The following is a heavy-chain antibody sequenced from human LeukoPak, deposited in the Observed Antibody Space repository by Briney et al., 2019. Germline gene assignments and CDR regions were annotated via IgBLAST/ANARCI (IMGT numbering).Heavy chain of an antibody. CDR3: AKAVTTYFDY. CDR1: GFTFTDTY. D-gene: IGHD4-17*01. J-gene: IGHJ4*02. CDR2: ISPSGTDI. V-gene: IGHV3-11*01. Sequence: PGGSLRLSCAVSGFTFTDTYMTWIRQAPGKGLESLSYISPSGTDISYADSVKGRFTISRDNSKNTLYLQMNSLRAEDTAVYYCAKAVTTYFDYWGQGTLVTVSS.